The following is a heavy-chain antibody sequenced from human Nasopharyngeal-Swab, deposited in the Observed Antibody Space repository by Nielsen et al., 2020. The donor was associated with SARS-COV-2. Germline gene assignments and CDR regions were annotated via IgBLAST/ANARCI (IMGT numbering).Heavy chain of an antibody. V-gene: IGHV4-59*01. CDR2: IYYSGST. Sequence: WIRQPPGKGLAWIGYIYYSGSTNYNPSLKSRVTISVDTSKNKFSLKLSSVTAADTAVYYCARGGFSGSYSPYYYYGMDVWGQGTTVTVSS. D-gene: IGHD3-10*01. CDR3: ARGGFSGSYSPYYYYGMDV. J-gene: IGHJ6*02.